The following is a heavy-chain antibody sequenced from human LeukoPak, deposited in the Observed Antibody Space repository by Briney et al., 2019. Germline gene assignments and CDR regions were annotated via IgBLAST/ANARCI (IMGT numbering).Heavy chain of an antibody. CDR3: ARVVVPAATPPEYFQH. V-gene: IGHV1-2*02. Sequence: ASVKVSCKASGYTFTGYYMHWVRQAPGQGLEWMGWINPNSGGTNYAQKFQGRVTMTRDTSISTAYMELSRLRSDDTAVYYCARVVVPAATPPEYFQHWGQGTLVTVSS. CDR2: INPNSGGT. J-gene: IGHJ1*01. D-gene: IGHD2-2*01. CDR1: GYTFTGYY.